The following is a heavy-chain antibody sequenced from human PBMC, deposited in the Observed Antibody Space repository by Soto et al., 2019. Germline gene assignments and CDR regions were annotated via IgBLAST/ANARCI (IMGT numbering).Heavy chain of an antibody. V-gene: IGHV3-23*01. CDR2: ISVSGGST. D-gene: IGHD2-2*02. CDR1: GFPFSSYA. J-gene: IGHJ6*02. CDR3: ARDIVVVPAAIPSARSTGALYYYYGMDV. Sequence: EVQLLESGGGLVQPGGSRRLSCAASGFPFSSYARTGVRQPPGKGLEWVSAISVSGGSTYNADSVKGRFTISRDNSRNTLYLQMNSLRAEDTAVYYCARDIVVVPAAIPSARSTGALYYYYGMDVWGQGTTVTVSS.